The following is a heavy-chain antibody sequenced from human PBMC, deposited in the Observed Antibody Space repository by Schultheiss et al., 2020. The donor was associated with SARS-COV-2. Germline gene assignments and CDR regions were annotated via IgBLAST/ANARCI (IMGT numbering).Heavy chain of an antibody. CDR3: AKDRIGAARFYWYFDL. CDR2: ISWNSGSI. D-gene: IGHD6-6*01. J-gene: IGHJ2*01. V-gene: IGHV3-9*01. CDR1: GFTFDDYA. Sequence: SLRLSCAASGFTFDDYAMHWVRQAPGKGLEWVSGISWNSGSIGYADSVKGRFTISRDNAKNSLYLQMNSLRAEDTALYYCAKDRIGAARFYWYFDLWGRGTLVTVSS.